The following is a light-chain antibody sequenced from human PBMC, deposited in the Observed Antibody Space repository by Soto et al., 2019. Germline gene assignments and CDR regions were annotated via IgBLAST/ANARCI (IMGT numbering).Light chain of an antibody. J-gene: IGKJ1*01. CDR2: VAS. CDR3: LQQNNYPWT. V-gene: IGKV1-17*01. CDR1: QAIRND. Sequence: DIQMTQSPSSLSASVGDRVTITCRASQAIRNDVGWYQQKPGKDPKRLIYVASRLESGAPSRFSGSGFGKEFTLTISGLEPEDFATYFCLQQNNYPWTFGRGPWVEIK.